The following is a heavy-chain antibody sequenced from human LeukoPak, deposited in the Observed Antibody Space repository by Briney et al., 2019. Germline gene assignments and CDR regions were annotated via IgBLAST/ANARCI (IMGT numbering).Heavy chain of an antibody. V-gene: IGHV3-7*01. CDR1: GFTFSSYW. Sequence: GGSLRLSCAASGFTFSSYWMSWVRQAPGKGLEWVANIKQDGSEKYYVDSVKGRFTISRDNAKNSLYLQMNSLRAEDTAVYYCVRSAGVGIALLYFDYWGQGTLVSVSS. CDR3: VRSAGVGIALLYFDY. CDR2: IKQDGSEK. D-gene: IGHD1-26*01. J-gene: IGHJ4*02.